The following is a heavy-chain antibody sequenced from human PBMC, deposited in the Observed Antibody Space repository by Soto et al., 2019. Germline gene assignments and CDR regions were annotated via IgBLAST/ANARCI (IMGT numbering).Heavy chain of an antibody. D-gene: IGHD6-13*01. CDR2: INAGNGNT. CDR3: ASTGKVAEAGPARTSCYGMDV. V-gene: IGHV1-3*01. J-gene: IGHJ6*02. CDR1: GYTFTSYA. Sequence: QVQLVQSGAEVKKPGASVKVSCKASGYTFTSYAMHWVRQAPGQRLEWMGWINAGNGNTKYSQKFQGRVTITRDTSASENYMELSSMRSEDTAVYYCASTGKVAEAGPARTSCYGMDVWGQGTTVTVSS.